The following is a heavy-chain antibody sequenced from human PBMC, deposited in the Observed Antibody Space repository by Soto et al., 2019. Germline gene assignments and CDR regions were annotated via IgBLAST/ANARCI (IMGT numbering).Heavy chain of an antibody. V-gene: IGHV3-33*01. CDR2: IWHDGSNK. CDR1: GFTFNNYG. J-gene: IGHJ4*02. Sequence: QVQLVESGGGVVQPGRSLRLSCEASGFTFNNYGMHWVRQAPGKGLEWVALIWHDGSNKGYADSVKGRFTISRDNSKNTWNLQMNSLRVEDTADYSCTRAAIRGELLDYWGQGTQVTVSS. CDR3: TRAAIRGELLDY. D-gene: IGHD1-26*01.